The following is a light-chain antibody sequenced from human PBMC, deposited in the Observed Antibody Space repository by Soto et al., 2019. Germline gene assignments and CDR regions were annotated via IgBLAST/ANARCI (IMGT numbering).Light chain of an antibody. CDR3: QQHGGSPPYT. V-gene: IGKV3-20*01. CDR1: QTVHSSF. Sequence: EVVLTQSPGTLSLSPGDRATVPCRASQTVHSSFFAWYQQKGGQAPRLLIYGTSNRAAGIPDRFSGHGSGTDFTLTIDGLEPEDFAMYFCQQHGGSPPYTFGRGTRVEI. J-gene: IGKJ2*01. CDR2: GTS.